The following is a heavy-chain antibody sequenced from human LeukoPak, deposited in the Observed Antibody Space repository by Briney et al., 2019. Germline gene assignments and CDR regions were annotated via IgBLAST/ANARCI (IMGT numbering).Heavy chain of an antibody. Sequence: SETVSLTCTVSGGSISSSSYYWGWIRQPPGKGLEWIGSIYYRGSTHYNPSLKSRVTISVDTSKKQFSLKLSSVTAADTAVYYCARLRLGSGYYFDYWGQGTLVTVSS. CDR3: ARLRLGSGYYFDY. CDR1: GGSISSSSYY. CDR2: IYYRGST. J-gene: IGHJ4*02. V-gene: IGHV4-39*01. D-gene: IGHD3-3*01.